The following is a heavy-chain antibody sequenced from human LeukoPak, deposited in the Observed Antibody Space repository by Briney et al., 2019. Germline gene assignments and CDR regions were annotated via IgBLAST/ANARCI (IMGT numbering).Heavy chain of an antibody. Sequence: GGSLRLSCAASGFTFSNAWMSWVRQAPGKGLEWVGRKSKTDGGTTDYAAPVKGRFTISRDDSKNTLYLQMNSLKTEDTAVYYCTTAYCGGDCYLIDYWGQGTLVTVSS. CDR3: TTAYCGGDCYLIDY. J-gene: IGHJ4*02. D-gene: IGHD2-21*01. CDR1: GFTFSNAW. V-gene: IGHV3-15*01. CDR2: KSKTDGGTT.